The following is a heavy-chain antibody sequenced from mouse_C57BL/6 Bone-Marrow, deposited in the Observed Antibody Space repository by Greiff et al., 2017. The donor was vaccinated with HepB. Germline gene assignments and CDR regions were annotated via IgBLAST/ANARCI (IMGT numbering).Heavy chain of an antibody. Sequence: VQLQQSGPELVKPGASVKISCKASGYSFTGYYMNWVKQSPEKSLEWIGEINPSTGGTTYNQKFKAKATLTVDKSSSTAYMQLKSLTSEDSAVYYCASFTTVVAYYFDYWGQGTTLTVSS. CDR2: INPSTGGT. D-gene: IGHD1-1*01. CDR1: GYSFTGYY. V-gene: IGHV1-42*01. J-gene: IGHJ2*01. CDR3: ASFTTVVAYYFDY.